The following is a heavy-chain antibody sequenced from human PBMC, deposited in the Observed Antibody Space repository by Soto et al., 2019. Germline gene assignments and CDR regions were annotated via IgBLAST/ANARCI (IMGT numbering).Heavy chain of an antibody. CDR1: GCSISSYY. J-gene: IGHJ5*02. Sequence: SETLSLACTVSGCSISSYYWSWIRQPPGKGLEWIGYIYYSGSTNYNPSLKSRVTISVDTSKNQFSLKLSSVTAADTAVYYCAKTSIAARAWFDPWGQGTLVTVSS. D-gene: IGHD6-6*01. CDR3: AKTSIAARAWFDP. CDR2: IYYSGST. V-gene: IGHV4-59*01.